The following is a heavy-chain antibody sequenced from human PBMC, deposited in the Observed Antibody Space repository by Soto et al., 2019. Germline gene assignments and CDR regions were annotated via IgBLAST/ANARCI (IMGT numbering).Heavy chain of an antibody. CDR1: GGTFSRYA. J-gene: IGHJ4*01. CDR2: ITPLFGTA. CDR3: ARQFDYDSSGFYYAY. Sequence: SVKVSCKAPGGTFSRYAIRWVRQAPGQGLAWMGGITPLFGTANYAQKFQGRVTITADESTSTTYMELSSLRSEDTAVYYCARQFDYDSSGFYYAYWGHGTLVTVSS. D-gene: IGHD3-22*01. V-gene: IGHV1-69*13.